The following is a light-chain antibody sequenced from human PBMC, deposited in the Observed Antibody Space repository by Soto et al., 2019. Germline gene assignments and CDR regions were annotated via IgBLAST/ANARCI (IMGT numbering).Light chain of an antibody. CDR2: EVS. V-gene: IGLV2-14*01. Sequence: QSALTQPASVSGSPGQSITIPCTGTSSDVGGYNHVSWYQQHPGQAPKVVIYEVSYRPSGGSNRFSGSKSGNTASLTISGLQSEDDADYYCSSYTSTTTQYVFGTGTKVTVL. CDR1: SSDVGGYNH. CDR3: SSYTSTTTQYV. J-gene: IGLJ1*01.